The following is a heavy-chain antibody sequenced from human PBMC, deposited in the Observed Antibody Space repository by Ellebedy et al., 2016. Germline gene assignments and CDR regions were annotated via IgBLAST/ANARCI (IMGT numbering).Heavy chain of an antibody. CDR1: RFSFSSYS. J-gene: IGHJ3*02. V-gene: IGHV3-23*01. Sequence: GESLKISCEASRFSFSSYSMIWVRQAPGKGLEWVSVISGSGASTYYAGSVKGRFTISRDNSKNMLYLQMNSLRAEDTALYYCAPIATYYGYGAGSYFDGFDIWGQGTMVTVSS. CDR2: ISGSGAST. CDR3: APIATYYGYGAGSYFDGFDI. D-gene: IGHD3-10*01.